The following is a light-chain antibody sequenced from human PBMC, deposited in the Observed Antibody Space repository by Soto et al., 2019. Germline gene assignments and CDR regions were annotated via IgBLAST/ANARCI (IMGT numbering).Light chain of an antibody. V-gene: IGKV1-5*01. J-gene: IGKJ2*01. CDR1: QSISTS. CDR2: DAS. Sequence: DIQMTQSPSTLSASVGDRVTITCRASQSISTSLAWYQQKPGKAPKFLIYDASSLESGVPSRFSGSGSGTEFTLTISSLHPDDFASYYCQQYNSDYTFGQGTKLEIK. CDR3: QQYNSDYT.